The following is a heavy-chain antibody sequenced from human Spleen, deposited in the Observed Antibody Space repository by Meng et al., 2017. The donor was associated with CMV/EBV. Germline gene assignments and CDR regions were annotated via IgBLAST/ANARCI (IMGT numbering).Heavy chain of an antibody. V-gene: IGHV1-2*02. CDR1: GYTFTDYY. D-gene: IGHD1-7*01. CDR3: ARGPRWNYEDY. CDR2: INPNGGGT. Sequence: ASVKVSCKASGYTFTDYYMHWVRQAPGQGLEWMGWINPNGGGTNYAQKFQGRVTMTRDTSISTAYMELSSLRYDDTAVYYCARGPRWNYEDYWGQGTLVTVSS. J-gene: IGHJ4*02.